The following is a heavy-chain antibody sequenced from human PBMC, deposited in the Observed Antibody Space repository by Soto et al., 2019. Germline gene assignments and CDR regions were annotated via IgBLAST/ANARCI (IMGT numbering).Heavy chain of an antibody. D-gene: IGHD6-13*01. CDR3: ARGGIAAAGTYYYYGMDV. CDR2: IWYDGSNK. Sequence: QVQLVESGGGVVQPGRSLRLSCAASGFTFSSYGMHWVRQAPGKGLEWVAVIWYDGSNKYYADSVKGRFTISRDNSKNTLYVQMNSLRAEDTAVYYCARGGIAAAGTYYYYGMDVWGQGTTVTVSS. V-gene: IGHV3-33*01. CDR1: GFTFSSYG. J-gene: IGHJ6*02.